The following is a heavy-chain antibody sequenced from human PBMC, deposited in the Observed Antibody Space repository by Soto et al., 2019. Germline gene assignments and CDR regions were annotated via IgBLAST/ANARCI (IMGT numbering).Heavy chain of an antibody. V-gene: IGHV3-23*01. CDR2: ISGSGGST. J-gene: IGHJ5*02. Sequence: PGGSLRLSCAASGFTFSSYAMSWVRQAPGKGLEWVSAISGSGGSTYYADSVKGRFTISRDNSKNTLYLQMNSLRAEDTAVYYCAKVQRLRGFEAPVTRAYNWFDPWGQGTLVTVSS. CDR3: AKVQRLRGFEAPVTRAYNWFDP. D-gene: IGHD4-17*01. CDR1: GFTFSSYA.